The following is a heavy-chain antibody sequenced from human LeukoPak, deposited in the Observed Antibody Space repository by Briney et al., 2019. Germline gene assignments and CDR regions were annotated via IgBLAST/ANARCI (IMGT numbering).Heavy chain of an antibody. CDR2: IYHSGST. CDR1: GYSISSGYY. Sequence: PSETLSLTCAVSGYSISSGYYWGWIGQPPGKGLEWIGSIYHSGSTYYNPSLKSRVTISVDTSKNQFSLKLSSVTAADTAVYYCAKMGYNYGYDYWGQGTLVTVSS. V-gene: IGHV4-38-2*01. D-gene: IGHD5-18*01. CDR3: AKMGYNYGYDY. J-gene: IGHJ4*02.